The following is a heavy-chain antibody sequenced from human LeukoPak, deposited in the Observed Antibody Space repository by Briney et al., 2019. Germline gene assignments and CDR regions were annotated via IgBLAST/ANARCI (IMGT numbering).Heavy chain of an antibody. V-gene: IGHV4-39*01. J-gene: IGHJ4*02. CDR2: IYYSGST. CDR1: GGSISSSSYY. Sequence: SGTLSLTCTVSGGSISSSSYYWGWIRQPPGKGLEWIGSIYYSGSTYYNPSLKSRVTISVDTSKNQFSLKLSYVTAADTAVYYCARRQQLAELFDYWGQGTLVTVSS. CDR3: ARRQQLAELFDY. D-gene: IGHD6-13*01.